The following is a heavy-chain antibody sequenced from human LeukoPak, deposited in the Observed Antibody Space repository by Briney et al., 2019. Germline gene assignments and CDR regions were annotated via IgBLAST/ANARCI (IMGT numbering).Heavy chain of an antibody. CDR2: INHSGST. CDR3: ARGRLDYDFWSGYYSPYFDY. J-gene: IGHJ4*02. V-gene: IGHV4-34*01. CDR1: GGSFSGYY. D-gene: IGHD3-3*01. Sequence: SETLSLTCAVYGGSFSGYYWSWIRQPPGKGLEWIGEINHSGSTNYNPSLKSRVTISVDTSKNQFSLKLSSVTAADTAVYYCARGRLDYDFWSGYYSPYFDYWGQGTLVTVSS.